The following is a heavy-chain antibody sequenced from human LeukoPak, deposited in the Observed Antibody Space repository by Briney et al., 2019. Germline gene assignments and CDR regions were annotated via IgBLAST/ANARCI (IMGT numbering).Heavy chain of an antibody. D-gene: IGHD6-13*01. CDR1: GFTFSTYL. CDR2: IKQDGSEK. CDR3: TRSPGYSSN. V-gene: IGHV3-7*01. J-gene: IGHJ4*02. Sequence: GGSLRLSCAASGFTFSTYLMSWVRQAPGKGLEWVANIKQDGSEKHYVDSVKGRFTISRDNAKNSLYLQMNSLRVEDTAVYYCTRSPGYSSNWGQGTLVTVSS.